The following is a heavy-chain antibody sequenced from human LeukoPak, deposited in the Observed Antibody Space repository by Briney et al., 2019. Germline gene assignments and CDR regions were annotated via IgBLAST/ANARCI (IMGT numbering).Heavy chain of an antibody. D-gene: IGHD2-15*01. CDR2: ISSSSSAI. CDR3: ATQPRYGRYCSGGSCYFY. V-gene: IGHV3-48*01. J-gene: IGHJ4*02. CDR1: GFTFSSYE. Sequence: RPGGSLRLSCAASGFTFSSYEMNWVRQAPGKGLEWVSYISSSSSAIYYADSVKGRFTISRDNAKNSLYLQRNSLRAEDTAVYYCATQPRYGRYCSGGSCYFYWGQGTLVTVSS.